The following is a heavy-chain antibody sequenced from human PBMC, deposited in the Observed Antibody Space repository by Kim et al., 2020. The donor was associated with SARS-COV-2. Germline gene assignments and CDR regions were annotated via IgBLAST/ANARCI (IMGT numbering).Heavy chain of an antibody. J-gene: IGHJ4*02. D-gene: IGHD4-4*01. CDR3: VRDMNPTVYDY. V-gene: IGHV1-3*01. CDR2: KT. Sequence: KTKYAQKFQGRNTMSRDTSANTAYLELRSLTTKDTAFYYCVRDMNPTVYDYWGQGTLVTVSS.